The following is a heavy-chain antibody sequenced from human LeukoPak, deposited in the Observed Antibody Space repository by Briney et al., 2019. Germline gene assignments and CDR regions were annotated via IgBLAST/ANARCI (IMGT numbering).Heavy chain of an antibody. D-gene: IGHD6-13*01. J-gene: IGHJ4*02. CDR3: ARDRGGQQLVQDY. Sequence: PGGSLRLSCAASGFTFSSYGMHWVRQAPGKGLEWVAFIRYDGSNKYYADSVKGRFTISRDNSKNTLYLQMNSLRAEDTAVYYCARDRGGQQLVQDYWGQGTLVTVFS. CDR2: IRYDGSNK. V-gene: IGHV3-30*02. CDR1: GFTFSSYG.